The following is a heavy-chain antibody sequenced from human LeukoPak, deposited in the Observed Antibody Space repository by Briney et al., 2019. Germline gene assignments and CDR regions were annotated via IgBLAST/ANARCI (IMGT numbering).Heavy chain of an antibody. Sequence: PGGSLILSCAASGCTFSYHYMYWGRQAAGKGLEWVGRTRNKANSYPTDYAASVKGRFTISTDDSKNSPYLQMNSLKTEDTAVYYCTSLSGYSGYDPLYYWGQGNLVTVSS. D-gene: IGHD5-12*01. V-gene: IGHV3-72*01. CDR3: TSLSGYSGYDPLYY. J-gene: IGHJ4*02. CDR2: TRNKANSYPT. CDR1: GCTFSYHY.